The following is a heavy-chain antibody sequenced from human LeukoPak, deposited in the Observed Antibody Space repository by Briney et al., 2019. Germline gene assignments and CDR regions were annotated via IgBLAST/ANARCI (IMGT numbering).Heavy chain of an antibody. J-gene: IGHJ4*02. CDR2: IIPILGIA. V-gene: IGHV1-69*04. D-gene: IGHD5-24*01. Sequence: GASVKVSCKASGGTFSSYAISRVRQAPGQGLEWMGRIIPILGIANYAQKFQGRVTITADKSTSTAYMELSSLRSEDTAVYYCARELAEMATTVFDYWGQGTLVTVSS. CDR3: ARELAEMATTVFDY. CDR1: GGTFSSYA.